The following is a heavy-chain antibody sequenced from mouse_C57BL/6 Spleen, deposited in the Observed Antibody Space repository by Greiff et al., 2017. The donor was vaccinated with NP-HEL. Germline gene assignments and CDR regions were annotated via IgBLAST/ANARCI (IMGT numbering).Heavy chain of an antibody. J-gene: IGHJ4*01. CDR2: IDPANGNT. D-gene: IGHD4-1*01. CDR3: ARGDRTGGYYAMDY. CDR1: GFNIKNTY. V-gene: IGHV14-3*01. Sequence: VHVKQSVAELVRPGASVKLSCTASGFNIKNTYMHWVKQRPEQGLEWIGRIDPANGNTKYAPKFQGKATITADTSSNTAYLQLSSLTSEDTAIYYCARGDRTGGYYAMDYWGQGTSVTVSS.